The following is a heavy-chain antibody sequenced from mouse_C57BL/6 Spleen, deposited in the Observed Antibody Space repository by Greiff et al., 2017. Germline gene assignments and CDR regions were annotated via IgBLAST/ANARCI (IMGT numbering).Heavy chain of an antibody. CDR1: GYAFSSSW. D-gene: IGHD2-5*01. V-gene: IGHV1-82*01. J-gene: IGHJ2*01. Sequence: QVQLQQSGPELVKPGASVKISCKASGYAFSSSWMNWVKQRPGKGLEWIGRIYPGDGDTNYNGKVKGKDTLTADKSSSTAYMQLSSLTSEDSAVYFCARGDYSTLDYWGQGTTLTVSS. CDR3: ARGDYSTLDY. CDR2: IYPGDGDT.